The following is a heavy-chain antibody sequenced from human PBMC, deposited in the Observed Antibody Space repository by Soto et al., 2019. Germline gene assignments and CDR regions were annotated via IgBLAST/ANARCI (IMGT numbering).Heavy chain of an antibody. CDR3: VTAMPLLYYYYGMDV. J-gene: IGHJ6*02. Sequence: QVQLVESGGGVVQPGRSLRLSCAASGFTFSSYGMHWVRQAPGKGLEWVAVISYDGSNKYYADSVKGRFTISRDNSKNTLYLQMNSLRAEDTAVYYCVTAMPLLYYYYGMDVWGQGTTVTVSS. D-gene: IGHD5-18*01. V-gene: IGHV3-30*03. CDR1: GFTFSSYG. CDR2: ISYDGSNK.